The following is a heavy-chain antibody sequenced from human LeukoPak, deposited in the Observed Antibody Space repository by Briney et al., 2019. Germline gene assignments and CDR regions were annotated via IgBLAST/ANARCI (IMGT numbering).Heavy chain of an antibody. CDR1: GFTFSSYG. D-gene: IGHD6-25*01. J-gene: IGHJ4*02. CDR2: IWYDGSNK. Sequence: GGSLRLSCAASGFTFSSYGMHWVRQAPGKGLEWVAVIWYDGSNKYYADSVKGRFTISRDNSKNTLYLQMNSLRAEDTAVYYCAKDPGGAAEVAYWGQGTLVTVSS. CDR3: AKDPGGAAEVAY. V-gene: IGHV3-33*06.